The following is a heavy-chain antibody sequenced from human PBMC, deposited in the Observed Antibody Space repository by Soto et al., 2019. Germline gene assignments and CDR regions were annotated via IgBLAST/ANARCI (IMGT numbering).Heavy chain of an antibody. CDR2: INHSGST. Sequence: QVQLQQWGAGLLKPSETLSLTCAVYGGSFSGYYWSWIRQPPGKGLEWIGEINHSGSTNYNPSLKSRVTISVDTSKNQFSLKLSSVTAADTAVYYCARGRSAAAGYFDYWGQGTLVTVSS. CDR1: GGSFSGYY. V-gene: IGHV4-34*01. J-gene: IGHJ4*02. D-gene: IGHD6-13*01. CDR3: ARGRSAAAGYFDY.